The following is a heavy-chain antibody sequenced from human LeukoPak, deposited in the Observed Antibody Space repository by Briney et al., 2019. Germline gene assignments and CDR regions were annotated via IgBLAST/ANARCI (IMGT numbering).Heavy chain of an antibody. CDR3: AKDYDFWSGYSSTPFDY. CDR1: GFTFSSYG. CDR2: ISYDGSNK. Sequence: GRSLRLCCAASGFTFSSYGMHWVRQASGKGLEWVAVISYDGSNKYYADSVKGRFTISRDNSKNTLYLQMNSLRAEDTAVYYCAKDYDFWSGYSSTPFDYWGQGTLVTVSS. V-gene: IGHV3-30*18. D-gene: IGHD3-3*01. J-gene: IGHJ4*02.